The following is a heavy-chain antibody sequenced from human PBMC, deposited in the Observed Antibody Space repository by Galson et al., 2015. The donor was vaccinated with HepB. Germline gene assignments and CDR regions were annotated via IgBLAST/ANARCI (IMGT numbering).Heavy chain of an antibody. CDR1: GFTFSSHP. D-gene: IGHD1/OR15-1a*01. CDR2: ISYDGSNK. V-gene: IGHV3-30-3*01. CDR3: AREQSGTTHAFDI. Sequence: SLRLSCAASGFTFSSHPMHWVRQAPGKGLEWVAIISYDGSNKYYGDSVKGRFNISRDDSKNTLYLQMNSLRTEDTAVYYCAREQSGTTHAFDIWGQGTVVTVS. J-gene: IGHJ3*02.